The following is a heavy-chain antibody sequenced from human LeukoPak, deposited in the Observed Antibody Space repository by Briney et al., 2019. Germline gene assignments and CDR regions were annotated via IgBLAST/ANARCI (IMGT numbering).Heavy chain of an antibody. D-gene: IGHD3-22*01. V-gene: IGHV4-4*07. Sequence: SETLSLTCTVSGGSIISYYWSWVRQPAGKGLEWIGRFYISGSANYNPSLKSRVTISGDKSTNQLSLKLSSVTAADTAVYYCARDMYYYDSSGAYKYFEYWGQGTLVTVSS. J-gene: IGHJ4*02. CDR1: GGSIISYY. CDR2: FYISGSA. CDR3: ARDMYYYDSSGAYKYFEY.